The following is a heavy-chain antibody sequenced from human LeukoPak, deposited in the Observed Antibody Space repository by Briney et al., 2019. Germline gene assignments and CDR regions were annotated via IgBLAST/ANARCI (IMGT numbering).Heavy chain of an antibody. D-gene: IGHD2-2*01. CDR2: ISYSGST. V-gene: IGHV4-59*01. CDR3: ASGLVLPDY. J-gene: IGHJ4*02. CDR1: GVSISSSS. Sequence: SGTLSLTRTLSGVSISSSSWSWIRLPSGKGLEWIGYISYSGSTNYHPSLKSRVTKSVDTSKNQFSLKLSSLPAADTVVYYCASGLVLPDYWGQGILVTVSS.